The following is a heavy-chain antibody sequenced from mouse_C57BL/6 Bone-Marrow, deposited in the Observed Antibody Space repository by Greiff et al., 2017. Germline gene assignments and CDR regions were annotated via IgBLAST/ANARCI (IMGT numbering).Heavy chain of an antibody. Sequence: EVQLVESGGGLVQPKGSLKLSCAASGFTFNTYAMPWVRQAPGKGLEWVARIRSKSSNYATYYADSVKDSFTISRADSQSMLYLQRKNRKAEDTAMYYCVRDKTVVAACAMDYWGQGTSVTVSS. CDR2: IRSKSSNYAT. D-gene: IGHD1-1*01. CDR1: GFTFNTYA. CDR3: VRDKTVVAACAMDY. V-gene: IGHV10-3*01. J-gene: IGHJ4*01.